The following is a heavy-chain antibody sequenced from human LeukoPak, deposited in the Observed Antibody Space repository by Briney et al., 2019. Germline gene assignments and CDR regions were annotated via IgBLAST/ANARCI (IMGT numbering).Heavy chain of an antibody. D-gene: IGHD6-6*01. CDR1: GDSVSSNSAA. V-gene: IGHV6-1*01. J-gene: IGHJ5*02. Sequence: SQTLSLTCAISGDSVSSNSAAWNWIRQSPSRGLEWLGRTYYRSKWYNDYAVSVKSRITIHPDTSKNQFSLQLNSMTPEDTAVYYCAREGVAARPEENWFDPWGQGTLVTVSS. CDR2: TYYRSKWYN. CDR3: AREGVAARPEENWFDP.